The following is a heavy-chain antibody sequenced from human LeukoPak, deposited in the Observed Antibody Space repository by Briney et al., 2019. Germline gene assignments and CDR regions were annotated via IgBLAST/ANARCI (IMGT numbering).Heavy chain of an antibody. CDR3: ARRYPGIAVAGSNWFDP. CDR1: GDSISSSSYY. D-gene: IGHD6-19*01. CDR2: IYYSGST. V-gene: IGHV4-39*01. Sequence: PSETLSLTCTVSGDSISSSSYYWGWIRQPPGKGLEWIGSIYYSGSTYYNPSLKSRVTISVDTSKNQFSLKLSSVTAADTAVYYCARRYPGIAVAGSNWFDPWGQGTLVTVSS. J-gene: IGHJ5*02.